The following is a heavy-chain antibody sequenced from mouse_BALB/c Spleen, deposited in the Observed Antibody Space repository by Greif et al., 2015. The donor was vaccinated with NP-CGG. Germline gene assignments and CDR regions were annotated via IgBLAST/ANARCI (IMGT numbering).Heavy chain of an antibody. D-gene: IGHD2-14*01. CDR1: GFTFSDYY. CDR2: ISDGGSYT. Sequence: EVQRVESGGGLVKPGGSLKLSCAASGFTFSDYYMYWVRQTPEKRLEWVATISDGGSYTYYPDSVKGRFTISRDNAKNNLYLQMSSLKSEDTAMYYCARDDYRYDEAYWGQGTLVTVSA. V-gene: IGHV5-4*02. CDR3: ARDDYRYDEAY. J-gene: IGHJ3*01.